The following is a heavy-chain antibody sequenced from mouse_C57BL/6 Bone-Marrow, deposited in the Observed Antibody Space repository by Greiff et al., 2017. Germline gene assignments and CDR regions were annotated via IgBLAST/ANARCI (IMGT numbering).Heavy chain of an antibody. Sequence: VQLQQPGAELVMPWASVKLSCKASGYTFTSYWMHWVKQRPGQGLEWIGEIDPSDSYTNYNQKFKGKSTLTVDKSSSTAYMQLSSLTSEDSAVYYCARDWGTYYFDYWGQGTTLTVSS. CDR3: ARDWGTYYFDY. CDR1: GYTFTSYW. D-gene: IGHD3-3*01. J-gene: IGHJ2*01. CDR2: IDPSDSYT. V-gene: IGHV1-69*01.